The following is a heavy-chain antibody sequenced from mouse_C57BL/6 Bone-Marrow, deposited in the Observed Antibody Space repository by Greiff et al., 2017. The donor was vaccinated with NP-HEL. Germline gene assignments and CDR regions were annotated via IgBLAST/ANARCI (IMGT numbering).Heavy chain of an antibody. CDR3: ARDYYCSSYFDY. Sequence: VQLQQSGAELMKPGASMKLSCKATGYTFTGNWIEWVKQRPGHGLEWIGEILPGTGNTYYNERFKGKATFTADTSSNTADMQISSLTTEDSAIYYCARDYYCSSYFDYWGQGTTLTVSS. J-gene: IGHJ2*01. CDR1: GYTFTGNW. D-gene: IGHD1-1*01. V-gene: IGHV1-9*01. CDR2: ILPGTGNT.